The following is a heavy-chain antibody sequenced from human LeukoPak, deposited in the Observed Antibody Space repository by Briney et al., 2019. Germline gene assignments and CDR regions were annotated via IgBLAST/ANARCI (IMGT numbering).Heavy chain of an antibody. D-gene: IGHD4-17*01. CDR2: ITSSSNYI. CDR1: RFTFSTYS. J-gene: IGHJ6*02. CDR3: ARGVLDYAVSYDMDV. Sequence: AGGSPRLSCAASRFTFSTYSMNWVRQAPGKGLEWVSSITSSSNYIYYADSVKGRFTISRDNAKNSLYLQMNSLRAEDTAVYYCARGVLDYAVSYDMDVWGQGTTVTVSS. V-gene: IGHV3-21*01.